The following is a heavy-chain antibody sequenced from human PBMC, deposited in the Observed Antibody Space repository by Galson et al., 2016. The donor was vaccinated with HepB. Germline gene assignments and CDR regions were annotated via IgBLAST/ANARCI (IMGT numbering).Heavy chain of an antibody. D-gene: IGHD2-2*01. J-gene: IGHJ4*02. CDR3: ARTTSGAGGNDY. Sequence: SETLSLTCTVSGGSISSYFWSWIRQPPGKGLEWTGYIYYNENTKYNPSLKSRVTISVDTSKNQFSLKLSSVTAADTAVYFCARTTSGAGGNDYWGPGTLVTVSS. CDR2: IYYNENT. CDR1: GGSISSYF. V-gene: IGHV4-59*12.